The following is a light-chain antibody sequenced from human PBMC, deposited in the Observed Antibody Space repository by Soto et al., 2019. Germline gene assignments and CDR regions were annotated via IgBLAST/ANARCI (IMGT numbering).Light chain of an antibody. CDR1: SSDVGTYNY. CDR3: SSYTSSSTVV. Sequence: QTVVTQPASVSGSPGQSITISCTGTSSDVGTYNYVSWYQQHPGKAPKLMIYDVSSRPSGVSNRFSGSKSGNTASLTISGLQAEDDADYYCSSYTSSSTVVFGGGTKLTVL. V-gene: IGLV2-14*01. CDR2: DVS. J-gene: IGLJ2*01.